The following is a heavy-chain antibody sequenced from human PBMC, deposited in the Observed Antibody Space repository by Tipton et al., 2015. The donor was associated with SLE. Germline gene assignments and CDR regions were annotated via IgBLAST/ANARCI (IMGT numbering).Heavy chain of an antibody. J-gene: IGHJ3*02. Sequence: TLSLTCTVSGGSISSDDYYWTWIRQHPGKGLEWIGHMSYSGSTHYNPSLRSRITISVDTSKNHFSLKLSSVTAADTAVYYCVRELDTFDIWGQGTMVTVSS. CDR2: MSYSGST. V-gene: IGHV4-31*03. CDR1: GGSISSDDYY. CDR3: VRELDTFDI.